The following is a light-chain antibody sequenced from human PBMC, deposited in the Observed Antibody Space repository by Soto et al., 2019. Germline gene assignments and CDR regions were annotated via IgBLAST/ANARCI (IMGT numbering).Light chain of an antibody. Sequence: VMTKSPGTLSVSPGERSTLSCRASQNVRSNLAWYQLKDGQVPRLLIYGASTRAADVPARLSGGGYGTELTITINNMKYEDFEVYYCQQYRNWPRTFGHGTKVDI. CDR1: QNVRSN. CDR3: QQYRNWPRT. J-gene: IGKJ1*01. V-gene: IGKV3-15*01. CDR2: GAS.